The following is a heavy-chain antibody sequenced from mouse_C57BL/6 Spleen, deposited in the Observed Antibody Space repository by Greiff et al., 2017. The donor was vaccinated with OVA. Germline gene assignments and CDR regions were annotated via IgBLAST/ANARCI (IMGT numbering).Heavy chain of an antibody. V-gene: IGHV1-55*01. CDR3: SRSLYDYDCAIAY. J-gene: IGHJ3*01. Sequence: QVQLQQPGAELVKPGASVKMSCKASGYTFTSYWITWVKQRPGQGLEWIGDIYPGSGSTNYNEKFKSKATLPVDKSSSTAYMQLSSLTSEDSAVFYCSRSLYDYDCAIAYGGQGTLVTVSA. D-gene: IGHD2-4*01. CDR2: IYPGSGST. CDR1: GYTFTSYW.